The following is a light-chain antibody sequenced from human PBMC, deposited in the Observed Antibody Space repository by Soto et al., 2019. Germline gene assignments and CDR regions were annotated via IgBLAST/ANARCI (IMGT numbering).Light chain of an antibody. CDR2: YVD. V-gene: IGLV2-14*03. J-gene: IGLJ1*01. CDR3: CSYADGSIYF. Sequence: QSALTQPASVSGSPGQSITISCTGTSRDVGAYVYVSWYLQYPDKAPQLLIYYVDHRPSGVSSRFSGSKSGNTASLTISGLQAEDEGDYYCCSYADGSIYFFGTATKLTVL. CDR1: SRDVGAYVY.